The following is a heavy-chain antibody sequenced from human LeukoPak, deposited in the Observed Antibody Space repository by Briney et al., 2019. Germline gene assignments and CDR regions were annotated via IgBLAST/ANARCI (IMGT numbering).Heavy chain of an antibody. V-gene: IGHV4-59*01. J-gene: IGHJ6*03. CDR1: GGSISSYY. Sequence: SETLSLTCTVSGGSISSYYWSWIRQPPGKGLEWIGYIYYSGSTNYNPSLKSRVTISVDTSKNQFSLKLSSVTAADTAVYYCARYYDTFWPNLYYCMDVWGKGTTVTVSS. D-gene: IGHD3-9*01. CDR3: ARYYDTFWPNLYYCMDV. CDR2: IYYSGST.